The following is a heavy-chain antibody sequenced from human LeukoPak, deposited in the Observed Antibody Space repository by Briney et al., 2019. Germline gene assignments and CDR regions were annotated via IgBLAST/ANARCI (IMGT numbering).Heavy chain of an antibody. CDR1: GGSISSSSYY. CDR3: ARDVGLLPFDY. V-gene: IGHV4-39*07. CDR2: IYYSGST. Sequence: SETLSLTCTVSGGSISSSSYYWGWIRQPPGKGLEWIGSIYYSGSTYYNPSLKSRVTISVDTSKNQFSLKLSSVTAADTAVYYCARDVGLLPFDYWGQGTLVTVSS. D-gene: IGHD2-15*01. J-gene: IGHJ4*02.